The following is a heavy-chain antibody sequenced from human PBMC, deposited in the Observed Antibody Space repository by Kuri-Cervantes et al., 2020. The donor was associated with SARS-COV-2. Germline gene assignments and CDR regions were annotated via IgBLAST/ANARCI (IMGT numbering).Heavy chain of an antibody. V-gene: IGHV3-30*04. CDR3: ARDMTADYFYFQYMDV. CDR1: GFSFSNHA. CDR2: ISNNGNNK. D-gene: IGHD2-21*02. J-gene: IGHJ6*03. Sequence: GESLKISCAASGFSFSNHAIHWVRQAPGKGLAWVAVISNNGNNKYYADSVKGRFTISRDNSKNTLYLQMNSLRAEDTAAYFCARDMTADYFYFQYMDVWGKGTTVTVSS.